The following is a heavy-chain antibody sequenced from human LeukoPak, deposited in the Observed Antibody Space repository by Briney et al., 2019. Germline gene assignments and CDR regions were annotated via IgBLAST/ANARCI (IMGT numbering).Heavy chain of an antibody. V-gene: IGHV4-59*01. CDR1: GGSISSYY. Sequence: SETLSLTCTVSGGSISSYYWSWIRQPPGKGLEWIGYIYYSGSTNYNPSLKSRVTISVDTSKNQFSLKLSSVTAADTAVHYCVSYDYTSAYYFHFWGQGTLGTGSS. CDR3: VSYDYTSAYYFHF. CDR2: IYYSGST. D-gene: IGHD4-11*01. J-gene: IGHJ4*02.